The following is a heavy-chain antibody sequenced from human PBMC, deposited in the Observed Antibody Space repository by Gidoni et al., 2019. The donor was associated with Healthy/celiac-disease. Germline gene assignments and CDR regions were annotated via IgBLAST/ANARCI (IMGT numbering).Heavy chain of an antibody. V-gene: IGHV3-7*04. CDR1: GFTFSSYW. D-gene: IGHD3-10*01. CDR3: ARDPGGSGSHFDY. Sequence: EVQLVESGGGLVQPGGSLRLSCAASGFTFSSYWMSWVRQAPAKGLEWVANIKQEGSEKYYVDSVKGRFTISRDNAKNSLYLQMNSLRAEDTAVYYCARDPGGSGSHFDYWGQGTLVTVSS. CDR2: IKQEGSEK. J-gene: IGHJ4*02.